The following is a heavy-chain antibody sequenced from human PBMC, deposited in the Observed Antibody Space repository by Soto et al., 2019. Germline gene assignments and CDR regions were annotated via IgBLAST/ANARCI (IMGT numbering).Heavy chain of an antibody. CDR3: ATDLIVGASLFDY. Sequence: ASVKVSGKVSGYTLTELSMHWVRQAPGKGLEWMGGFDPEDGETIYAQKFQGRVTMTEDTSTDTAYMELSSLRSEDTAVYYCATDLIVGASLFDYWGQGTLVTVSS. V-gene: IGHV1-24*01. J-gene: IGHJ4*02. D-gene: IGHD1-26*01. CDR1: GYTLTELS. CDR2: FDPEDGET.